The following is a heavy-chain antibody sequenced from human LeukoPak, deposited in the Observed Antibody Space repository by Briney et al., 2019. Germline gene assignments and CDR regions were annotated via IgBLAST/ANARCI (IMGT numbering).Heavy chain of an antibody. D-gene: IGHD3-22*01. Sequence: PGGSLRLSCAASGFTFSTYAVNWVRQAPGKGLEWVSTISGSGDSTYYADSVKGRFTISRDNSKNTLYLQMNSLRAEDTAVYYCAKDHYYDSSGYYYATIDYWGQGTLVTVSS. CDR3: AKDHYYDSSGYYYATIDY. CDR1: GFTFSTYA. V-gene: IGHV3-23*01. CDR2: ISGSGDST. J-gene: IGHJ4*02.